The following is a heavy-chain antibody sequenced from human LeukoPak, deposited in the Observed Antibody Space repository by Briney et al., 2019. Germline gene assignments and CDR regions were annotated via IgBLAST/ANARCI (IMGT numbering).Heavy chain of an antibody. CDR2: IKSKTDGGTT. CDR1: GFSFSNAW. J-gene: IGHJ2*01. D-gene: IGHD4-17*01. CDR3: ARWTTVNDWYFDL. V-gene: IGHV3-15*01. Sequence: PGGSLRLSCAASGFSFSNAWMSWVRQAPGKGLEWVGRIKSKTDGGTTDYAAPVKGRFTISRDDSKNTLYLQMNSLKTEDTAVYYCARWTTVNDWYFDLWGRGTLVTVSS.